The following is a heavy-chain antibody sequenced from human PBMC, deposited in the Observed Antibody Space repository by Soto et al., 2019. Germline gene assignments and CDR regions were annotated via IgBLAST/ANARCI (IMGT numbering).Heavy chain of an antibody. V-gene: IGHV4-59*01. CDR1: GGSISSYY. J-gene: IGHJ4*02. CDR3: ARGGGVYYFDY. Sequence: QVQLQESGPGQVKPSETLSLTCTVSGGSISSYYWSWIRQPPGKGLEWIGYIYYSGITDYNPSLKSRVTISVDTSKSQFSLKLSSVTAADTAVYYCARGGGVYYFDYWGQGTLVTVSS. D-gene: IGHD2-8*02. CDR2: IYYSGIT.